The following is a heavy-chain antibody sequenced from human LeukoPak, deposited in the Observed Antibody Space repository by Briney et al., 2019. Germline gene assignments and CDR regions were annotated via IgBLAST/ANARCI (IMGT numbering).Heavy chain of an antibody. CDR1: GFTFSSYW. J-gene: IGHJ4*02. V-gene: IGHV3-7*01. Sequence: GGSLRLSCAASGFTFSSYWMSWVRQAPGKGLEWVANIKQDGSEKYYVDSVKGRLTISRDNAKNSLYLQMNSLRAEDTAVYYCARDPNWNDALGFDYWGQGTLVTVSS. CDR3: ARDPNWNDALGFDY. CDR2: IKQDGSEK. D-gene: IGHD1-20*01.